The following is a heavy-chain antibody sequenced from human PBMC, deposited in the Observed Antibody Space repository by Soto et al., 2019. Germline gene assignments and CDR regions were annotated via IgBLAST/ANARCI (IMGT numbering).Heavy chain of an antibody. CDR2: ISSSSSYI. CDR3: ARESHCSSTSCYTRPNYYYGMDV. J-gene: IGHJ6*02. V-gene: IGHV3-21*01. Sequence: GGSLRLSCAASGFTFSSYSMNWVRQAPGKGLEWVSSISSSSSYIYYADSVKGRFTISRDNAKNSLYLQMNSLRAEDTAVYYCARESHCSSTSCYTRPNYYYGMDVWGQGTTVTVSS. CDR1: GFTFSSYS. D-gene: IGHD2-2*02.